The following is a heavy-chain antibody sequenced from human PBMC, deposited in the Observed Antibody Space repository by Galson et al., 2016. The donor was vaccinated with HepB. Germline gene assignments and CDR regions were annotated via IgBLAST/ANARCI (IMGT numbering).Heavy chain of an antibody. CDR1: GFPFSKYW. Sequence: SLRLSCAASGFPFSKYWMHWVRQAPGKGLVWVSRINTDGSSTTYADSVKGRFTISRDNAKNTLYLQRNGLRAEDTALYYCTRGHREGIASAGLQIWGQGTQVTVSS. CDR2: INTDGSST. J-gene: IGHJ4*02. D-gene: IGHD6-13*01. CDR3: TRGHREGIASAGLQI. V-gene: IGHV3-74*01.